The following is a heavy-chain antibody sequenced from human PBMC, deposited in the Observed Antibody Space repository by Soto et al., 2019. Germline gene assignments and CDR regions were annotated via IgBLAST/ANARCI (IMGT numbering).Heavy chain of an antibody. CDR2: IKSKTDGGTT. CDR3: TTDLGFGRAGSLRYFDWSTSDNYYYYGMDV. D-gene: IGHD3-9*01. J-gene: IGHJ6*02. V-gene: IGHV3-15*07. Sequence: PGGSLRLSCAASGFTFSNAWMNWVRQAPGKGLEWVGRIKSKTDGGTTDYTAPVKGRFTISRDDSKNTLYLQMNSLKTENKAEYYCTTDLGFGRAGSLRYFDWSTSDNYYYYGMDVWGQGTTVTVSS. CDR1: GFTFSNAW.